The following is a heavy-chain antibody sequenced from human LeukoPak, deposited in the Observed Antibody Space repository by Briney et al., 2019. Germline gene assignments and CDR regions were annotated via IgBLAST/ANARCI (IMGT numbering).Heavy chain of an antibody. CDR3: AREDSSSRPFDY. CDR2: IIPIFGTA. CDR1: GGTFSSYA. D-gene: IGHD6-13*01. J-gene: IGHJ4*02. V-gene: IGHV1-69*05. Sequence: SVKVSCKASGGTFSSYAISWVRQAPGQGLEWMGRIIPIFGTANYAQKFQGRVTIITDESTSTAYMELSSLRPEDTAVYYCAREDSSSRPFDYWGQGTLVTVSS.